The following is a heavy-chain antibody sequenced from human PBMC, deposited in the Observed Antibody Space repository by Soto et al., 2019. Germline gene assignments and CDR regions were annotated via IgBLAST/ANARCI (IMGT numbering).Heavy chain of an antibody. D-gene: IGHD6-13*01. J-gene: IGHJ4*02. V-gene: IGHV1-18*01. CDR2: ISAYNGNT. CDR1: GYTFTSYG. CDR3: ARDRGPRRVPIAAAGYHLDY. Sequence: QVQLVQSGAEVKKPGASVKVSCKASGYTFTSYGISWVRQAPGQGLEWMGWISAYNGNTNYAQKLQGRVTMTTDTSTSTAYMERRSLRSADTAVYYCARDRGPRRVPIAAAGYHLDYWGQGTLVTVSS.